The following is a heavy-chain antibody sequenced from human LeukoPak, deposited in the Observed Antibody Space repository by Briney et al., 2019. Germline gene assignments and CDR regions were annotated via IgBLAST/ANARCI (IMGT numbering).Heavy chain of an antibody. CDR2: IKEDGSEK. Sequence: GGSLRLSCAASGLTADSSHMSWVRQAPGKGLEWVANIKEDGSEKYYVDSVKGRFTISRDNAKNSLYLQMNSLRAEDTAVYYCARPTVTTGVDAFDIWGQGQWSPSLQ. CDR3: ARPTVTTGVDAFDI. CDR1: GLTADSSH. J-gene: IGHJ3*02. V-gene: IGHV3-7*01. D-gene: IGHD4-11*01.